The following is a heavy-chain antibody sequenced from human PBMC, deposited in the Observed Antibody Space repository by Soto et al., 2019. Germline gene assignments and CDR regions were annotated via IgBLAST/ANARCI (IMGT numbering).Heavy chain of an antibody. CDR1: GFTFSSHW. CDR3: ARGAQNYYYFDY. V-gene: IGHV3-74*01. J-gene: IGHJ4*02. CDR2: IYTDGGRA. D-gene: IGHD3-10*01. Sequence: EVQLVESGGGLVQPGGSLRLSCEASGFTFSSHWMHWVRQAPGKGLVWVSRIYTDGGRADYADSVKGRLTISRDNAKNTVYLQVNSLGAEDTAVYFCARGAQNYYYFDYWGQGTLVTVSS.